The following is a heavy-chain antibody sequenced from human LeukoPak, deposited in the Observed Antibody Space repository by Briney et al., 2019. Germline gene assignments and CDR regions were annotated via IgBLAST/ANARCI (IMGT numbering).Heavy chain of an antibody. Sequence: ASVTVSCKASGYTFSNSGVGWLRQAPGQGLEWMGWISAYNGNTNYAQKFQDRVAMTTDTSTNTAYMELRSLRSDDTAVYYCAKSIKVALSGAYFDPWGQGTLVTVSS. J-gene: IGHJ5*02. V-gene: IGHV1-18*01. D-gene: IGHD6-19*01. CDR2: ISAYNGNT. CDR3: AKSIKVALSGAYFDP. CDR1: GYTFSNSG.